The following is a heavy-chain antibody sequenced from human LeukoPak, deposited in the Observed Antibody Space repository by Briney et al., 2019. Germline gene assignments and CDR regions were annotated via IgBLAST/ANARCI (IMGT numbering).Heavy chain of an antibody. V-gene: IGHV3-23*01. Sequence: GGSLRLSCAASGFTFSSYSMSWVRQAPGKGLEWVSRISPSGGRIDYAEPVKGRFTISRDNSKNTLSLQMNSLTAEDTAVYYCAKNPRLEGWIYFDSWGQGILVTVSS. CDR2: ISPSGGRI. CDR3: AKNPRLEGWIYFDS. D-gene: IGHD1-1*01. J-gene: IGHJ4*02. CDR1: GFTFSSYS.